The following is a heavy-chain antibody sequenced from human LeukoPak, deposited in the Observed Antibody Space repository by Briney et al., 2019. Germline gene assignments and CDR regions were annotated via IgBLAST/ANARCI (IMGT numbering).Heavy chain of an antibody. J-gene: IGHJ4*02. CDR1: GGSISSTNSY. V-gene: IGHV4-39*07. D-gene: IGHD3-10*01. CDR2: INYYGNT. Sequence: SETLSLTCTVSGGSISSTNSYWGWIRQSPGKGLEWIGSINYYGNTYYNPSLRSRVTMSLDTSKNQFSLNLRSVTAADTAVYYCARDPYYYDSGSYVYFDCWGQGTLVTVSS. CDR3: ARDPYYYDSGSYVYFDC.